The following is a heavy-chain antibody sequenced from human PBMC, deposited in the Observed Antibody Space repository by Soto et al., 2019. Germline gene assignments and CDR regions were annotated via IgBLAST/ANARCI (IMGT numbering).Heavy chain of an antibody. J-gene: IGHJ3*02. V-gene: IGHV4-59*01. CDR2: IYYMGST. D-gene: IGHD6-13*01. Sequence: QVQLQESGPGLVKPSETLSLTCTVSGGSISSYYWSWIRQPPVKGLEWIGYIYYMGSTDYSPSLKSRVTMSVDTSKNQFSLRLRSVTAADTAVYYCARVWAAGTDAFDIWGQGTMVTVSS. CDR3: ARVWAAGTDAFDI. CDR1: GGSISSYY.